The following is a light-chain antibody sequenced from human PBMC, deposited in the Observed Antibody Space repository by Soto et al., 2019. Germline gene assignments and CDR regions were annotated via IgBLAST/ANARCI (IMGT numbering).Light chain of an antibody. J-gene: IGKJ1*01. CDR2: DAS. V-gene: IGKV3-11*01. CDR1: QSVSSY. Sequence: PGERATLSCRASQSVSSYLAWYQQKPGQAPRLLIYDASNRATGIPARFSGSESGTDFTLTISSLEPEDFTVYYCLQRSNWPPWTFGQGTKVEIK. CDR3: LQRSNWPPWT.